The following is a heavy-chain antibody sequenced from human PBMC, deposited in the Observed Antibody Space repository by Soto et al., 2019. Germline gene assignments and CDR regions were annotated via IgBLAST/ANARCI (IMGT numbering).Heavy chain of an antibody. CDR2: ISYDGINK. CDR3: SSERQRIFEH. D-gene: IGHD2-15*01. Sequence: GGSLRLSCAASGFTFSSYGMHWVRQAPGKGLEWVAVISYDGINKYYADSVKGRFTIPRDNSKNTLYLQMNSLRAEDTAVYYCSSERQRIFEHWGQGAQVTVSS. CDR1: GFTFSSYG. V-gene: IGHV3-30*03. J-gene: IGHJ4*02.